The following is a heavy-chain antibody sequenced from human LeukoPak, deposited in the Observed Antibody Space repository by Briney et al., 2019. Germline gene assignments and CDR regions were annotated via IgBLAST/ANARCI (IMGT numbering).Heavy chain of an antibody. CDR3: AGCSESWGSPYLDL. Sequence: GGSLRLSCEASGFTFSRFGMHWVRQAPGKGLEWVAVIWYDGSNQDYADSVKGRFTISRDNAKNTLYLQMNSLRAEDTAVYYCAGCSESWGSPYLDLWGRGTLVTVSS. V-gene: IGHV3-33*03. CDR2: IWYDGSNQ. CDR1: GFTFSRFG. D-gene: IGHD3-10*01. J-gene: IGHJ2*01.